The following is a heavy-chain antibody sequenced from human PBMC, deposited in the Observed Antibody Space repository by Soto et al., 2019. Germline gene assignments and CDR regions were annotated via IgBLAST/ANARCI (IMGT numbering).Heavy chain of an antibody. CDR2: IRKSDTAT. CDR3: ARVATIADSDFDY. Sequence: PGGSLRLSCAASVFSVSDYSMNWVRQAPGKGLEWISYIRKSDTATFYAESVRGRFTISRDNAKNSLFLQMNSLRAEDTAVYYCARVATIADSDFDYWGQGTLVTVSS. CDR1: VFSVSDYS. V-gene: IGHV3-48*01. D-gene: IGHD6-13*01. J-gene: IGHJ4*02.